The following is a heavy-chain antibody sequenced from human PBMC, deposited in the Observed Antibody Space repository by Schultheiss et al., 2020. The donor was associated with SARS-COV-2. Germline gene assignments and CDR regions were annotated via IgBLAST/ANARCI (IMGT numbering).Heavy chain of an antibody. CDR2: IWYDGSNK. Sequence: GESLKISCAASGFTFSSYGMHWVRQAPGKGLEWVAVIWYDGSNKYYADSVKGRFTISRDNSKNTLYLQMNSLRAEDTAVYYCARSGYSYTTYYYYYGMDVWGQGTTVTVSS. CDR3: ARSGYSYTTYYYYYGMDV. J-gene: IGHJ6*02. CDR1: GFTFSSYG. D-gene: IGHD5-18*01. V-gene: IGHV3-33*01.